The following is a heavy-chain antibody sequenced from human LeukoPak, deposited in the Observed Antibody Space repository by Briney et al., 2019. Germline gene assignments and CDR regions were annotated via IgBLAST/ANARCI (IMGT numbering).Heavy chain of an antibody. CDR2: IYSTGST. V-gene: IGHV4-4*09. CDR3: ARHRAEMATITDDAFDM. D-gene: IGHD5-24*01. J-gene: IGHJ3*02. Sequence: PSETLSLTCTVSGSSIGTYSWSWIRQPPGKGLEWIGYIYSTGSTHYHTSLKSRATMSLDTSKNQSSRRLSSVTAADTALFYCARHRAEMATITDDAFDMWGQGTMVTVSS. CDR1: GSSIGTYS.